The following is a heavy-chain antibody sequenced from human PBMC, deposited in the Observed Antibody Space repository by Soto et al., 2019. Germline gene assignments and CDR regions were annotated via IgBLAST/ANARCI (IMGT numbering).Heavy chain of an antibody. J-gene: IGHJ6*02. CDR1: GYTFTSYY. CDR2: INPSGGST. Sequence: ASVKVSCKASGYTFTSYYMHWVRQAPGQGLEWMAIINPSGGSTSYAQKFQGRVTMTRDTSTSTVYMELSSLRSEDTAVYYCARWNGSGYDRPHYYYYGMDVWGQGTTVTVSS. CDR3: ARWNGSGYDRPHYYYYGMDV. D-gene: IGHD5-12*01. V-gene: IGHV1-46*01.